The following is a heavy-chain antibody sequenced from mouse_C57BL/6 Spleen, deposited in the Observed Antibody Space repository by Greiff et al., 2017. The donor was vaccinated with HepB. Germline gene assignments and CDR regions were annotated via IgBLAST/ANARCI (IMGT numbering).Heavy chain of an antibody. CDR1: GFTFSDYY. CDR3: AREKTAQATFAMDY. J-gene: IGHJ4*01. V-gene: IGHV5-16*01. D-gene: IGHD3-2*02. CDR2: INYDGSST. Sequence: EVKLQESEGGLVQPGSSMKLSCTASGFTFSDYYMAWVRQVPEKGLEWVANINYDGSSTYYLDSLKSRFIISRDNAKNILYLQMSSLKSEDTATYYCAREKTAQATFAMDYWGQGTSVTVSS.